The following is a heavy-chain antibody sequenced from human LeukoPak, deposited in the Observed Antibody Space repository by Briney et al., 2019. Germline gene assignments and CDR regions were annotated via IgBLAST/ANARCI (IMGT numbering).Heavy chain of an antibody. CDR1: GFTFSSYG. V-gene: IGHV3-30*02. J-gene: IGHJ4*02. CDR2: IRYDGSNK. D-gene: IGHD6-6*01. CDR3: AKVTGIAARLLDY. Sequence: GGSLRLSCAASGFTFSSYGMHWVRQAPGKGLEWVAFIRYDGSNKYYADSVKGRFTISRDNSKNTLYLQMNSLRAEDTAVYYCAKVTGIAARLLDYWGQGTLVTVSS.